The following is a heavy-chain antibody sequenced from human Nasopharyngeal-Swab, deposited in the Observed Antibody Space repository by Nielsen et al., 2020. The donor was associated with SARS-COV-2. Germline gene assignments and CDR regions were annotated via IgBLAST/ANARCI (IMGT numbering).Heavy chain of an antibody. V-gene: IGHV4-39*01. CDR3: ARSPSSSWSTYYYGMDV. J-gene: IGHJ6*02. D-gene: IGHD6-13*01. Sequence: SETLSLTCSVSGGSISSSSYYWGWIRQPPGKGLEWIGSIYYSGSTYYNLSLKSRVTISVHTSKNQFSLKLSSVTAADTAVYYCARSPSSSWSTYYYGMDVWGQGTTVTVSS. CDR1: GGSISSSSYY. CDR2: IYYSGST.